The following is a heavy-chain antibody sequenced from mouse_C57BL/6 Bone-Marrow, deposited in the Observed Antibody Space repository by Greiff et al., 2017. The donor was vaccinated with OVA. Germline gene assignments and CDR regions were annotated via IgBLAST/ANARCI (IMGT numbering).Heavy chain of an antibody. CDR3: ARDLWYFDV. CDR2: INYDGSST. Sequence: EVKLVESEGGLVQPGSSMKLSCTASGFTFSDYYMAWVRQVPEKGLEWVANINYDGSSTYYLDSLKSRFIISRDNAKNILYLQMSSLKSEDTATYYCARDLWYFDVWGTGTTVTVSP. CDR1: GFTFSDYY. V-gene: IGHV5-16*01. J-gene: IGHJ1*03.